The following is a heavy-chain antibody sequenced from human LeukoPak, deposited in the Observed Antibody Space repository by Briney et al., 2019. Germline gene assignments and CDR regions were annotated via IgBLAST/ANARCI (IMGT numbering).Heavy chain of an antibody. J-gene: IGHJ4*02. CDR2: ISAYNGNT. CDR1: GYTFTSYG. D-gene: IGHD3-22*01. CDR3: ARRCGGDCYFYYDSSGYYSEDY. V-gene: IGHV1-18*01. Sequence: GASVKVSCKASGYTFTSYGISWVRQAPGQGLEWMGWISAYNGNTNYAQKLQGRVTMTTDTSTSTAYMELRSLRSDDTAVYYCARRCGGDCYFYYDSSGYYSEDYWGQGTLVTVSS.